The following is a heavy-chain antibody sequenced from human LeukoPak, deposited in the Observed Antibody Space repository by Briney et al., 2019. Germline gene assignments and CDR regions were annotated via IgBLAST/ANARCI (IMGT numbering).Heavy chain of an antibody. CDR3: ARDWGVGRRDY. CDR1: GFTFSDYY. V-gene: IGHV3-11*01. Sequence: GGSLRLPCAASGFTFSDYYMSWIRQAPGKGLEWVSYISSSASSIYYADSVKGRFTISRDNVKNSLYLQMNSLRAEDTAVYYCARDWGVGRRDYWGQGTLVTVSS. J-gene: IGHJ4*02. D-gene: IGHD3-10*01. CDR2: ISSSASSI.